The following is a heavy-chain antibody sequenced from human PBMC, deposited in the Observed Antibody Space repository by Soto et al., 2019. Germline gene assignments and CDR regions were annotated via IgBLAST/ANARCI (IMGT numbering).Heavy chain of an antibody. CDR3: ARSQGSSTSLEIYYYYYYGMDV. D-gene: IGHD2-2*01. J-gene: IGHJ6*02. CDR2: IIPISDTT. Sequence: QVQLVQSGAEVKKPGSSVKVSCKASGGTFSSYAISWVRQAPGQGLEWMGGIIPISDTTTYAQKCQGRVTITADESTSTAYLELSSLRSEDTAVYYCARSQGSSTSLEIYYYYYYGMDVWGQGTTVTVSS. CDR1: GGTFSSYA. V-gene: IGHV1-69*01.